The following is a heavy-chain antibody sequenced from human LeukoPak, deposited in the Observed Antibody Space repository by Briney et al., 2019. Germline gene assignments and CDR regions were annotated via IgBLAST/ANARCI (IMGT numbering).Heavy chain of an antibody. Sequence: SETLSLTCTVSGGSISSGGYYWSWIRQHPGKGLEWIGYIYYSGSTYYNPSLKSRVTISVDTSKNQFSLKLSSVTAADTAAYYCARDIPRDGYNIGDAFDIWGQGTMVTVSS. D-gene: IGHD5-24*01. V-gene: IGHV4-31*03. CDR2: IYYSGST. CDR3: ARDIPRDGYNIGDAFDI. J-gene: IGHJ3*02. CDR1: GGSISSGGYY.